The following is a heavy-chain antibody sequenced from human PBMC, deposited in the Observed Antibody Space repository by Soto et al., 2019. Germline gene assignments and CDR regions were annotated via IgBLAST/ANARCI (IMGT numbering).Heavy chain of an antibody. D-gene: IGHD3-10*01. V-gene: IGHV1-69*01. CDR1: GGIFSTYA. Sequence: QVQLVQSGAEVKKPGSSVKVSCKASGGIFSTYAISWLRRAPGQGLEWMGGIIPIFGTLTYAQRFQGRVTITADESTSTAYMELSRLRSEDTAVYYCARDRDDYGSGNYYNRIDFWGQGTLVTVSS. CDR3: ARDRDDYGSGNYYNRIDF. J-gene: IGHJ4*02. CDR2: IIPIFGTL.